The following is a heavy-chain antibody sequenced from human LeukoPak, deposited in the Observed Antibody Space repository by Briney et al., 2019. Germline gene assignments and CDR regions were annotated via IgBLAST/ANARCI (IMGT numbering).Heavy chain of an antibody. CDR3: ARGPGVGAAAGTKPFDY. Sequence: PSETLSLTCTVSGGSISSYYWSWIRQPPGKGLEWIGEINHSGSTNYNPSLKSRVTISVDTSKNQFSLKLSSVTAADTAVYYCARGPGVGAAAGTKPFDYWGQGTLVTVSS. CDR2: INHSGST. J-gene: IGHJ4*02. V-gene: IGHV4-34*01. D-gene: IGHD6-13*01. CDR1: GGSISSYY.